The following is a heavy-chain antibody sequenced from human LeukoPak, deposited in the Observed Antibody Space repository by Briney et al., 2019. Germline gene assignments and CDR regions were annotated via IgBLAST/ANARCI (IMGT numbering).Heavy chain of an antibody. V-gene: IGHV3-30*02. D-gene: IGHD2-8*01. Sequence: PGGSLRLSCAASGFTFSSYGMHWARQAPGKGLEWVAFIQYDGSNEYYAASVKGRFTISRDNSKNTLFLQMNSLRGEDTAVYYCAKDGKILLYSGEPQYLHHWGQGTLVTVSS. CDR3: AKDGKILLYSGEPQYLHH. CDR1: GFTFSSYG. CDR2: IQYDGSNE. J-gene: IGHJ1*01.